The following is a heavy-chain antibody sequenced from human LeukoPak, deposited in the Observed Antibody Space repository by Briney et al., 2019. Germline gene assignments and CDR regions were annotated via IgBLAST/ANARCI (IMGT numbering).Heavy chain of an antibody. CDR3: ARGNGDYALNYFDY. J-gene: IGHJ4*02. CDR1: GGSISSYY. Sequence: PSETLSLTCTVSGGSISSYYWSWIRQPPGKGLEWIGRIYTSGSTNYNPSLKSRVTMSVDTSKNQFSLKLSSVTAADTAVYYCARGNGDYALNYFDYWGQGTLVTVSS. D-gene: IGHD4-17*01. CDR2: IYTSGST. V-gene: IGHV4-4*07.